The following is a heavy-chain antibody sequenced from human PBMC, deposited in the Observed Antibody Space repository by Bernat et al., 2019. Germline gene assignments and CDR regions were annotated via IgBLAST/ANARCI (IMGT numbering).Heavy chain of an antibody. CDR3: AGLGSGRPNDS. J-gene: IGHJ4*02. CDR1: GFTFSSYE. D-gene: IGHD3-16*01. V-gene: IGHV3-48*03. Sequence: EVQLVEAGGGLVQPGGSLRPPCAASGFTFSSYEMNWGRQAPGKGLEWVSYISSSGSTLYYADSVQGRFTISRDNATNTLYLPMNILTIEDTAVYYCAGLGSGRPNDSWGQATLVTVSS. CDR2: ISSSGSTL.